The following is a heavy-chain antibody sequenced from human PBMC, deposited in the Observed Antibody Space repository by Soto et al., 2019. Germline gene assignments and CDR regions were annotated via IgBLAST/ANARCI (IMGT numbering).Heavy chain of an antibody. J-gene: IGHJ3*02. Sequence: GESLKISCKGSGYSFTSYWIGWVRQMPGKGLEWMGIIYPGDSDTRYSPSFQGQVTISADKSISTAYLQWSSLKASDTAMYYCARRATIFGASGAFDIWGRGTMVTVSS. CDR2: IYPGDSDT. CDR1: GYSFTSYW. V-gene: IGHV5-51*01. D-gene: IGHD3-3*01. CDR3: ARRATIFGASGAFDI.